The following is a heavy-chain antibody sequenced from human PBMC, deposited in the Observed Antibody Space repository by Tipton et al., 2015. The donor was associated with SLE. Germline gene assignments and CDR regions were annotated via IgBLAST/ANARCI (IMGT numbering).Heavy chain of an antibody. CDR1: GGSFSGYY. CDR3: ARGGYGDNYYYYGMDV. V-gene: IGHV4-4*09. J-gene: IGHJ6*02. Sequence: TLSLTCAVYGGSFSGYYWSWIRQPPGKGLEWIGYIYTSGSTNYNPSLKSRVTISVDTSKNQFSLKLSSVTAADTAVYYCARGGYGDNYYYYGMDVWGQGTTVTVSS. CDR2: IYTSGST. D-gene: IGHD4-17*01.